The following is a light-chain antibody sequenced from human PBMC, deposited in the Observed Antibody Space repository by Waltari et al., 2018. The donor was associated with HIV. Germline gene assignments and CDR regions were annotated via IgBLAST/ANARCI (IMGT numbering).Light chain of an antibody. V-gene: IGKV1-39*01. J-gene: IGKJ3*01. CDR1: QSISSY. Sequence: DIQMTQSPSSLSASVGDRVTITCRASQSISSYLNWYQQKPGKAPKLLIYAASSLQSGVPSRFSGSGSGTDFTLTISSLQPEDFATYYCQQSYSIPFTFGPGTKVEIK. CDR2: AAS. CDR3: QQSYSIPFT.